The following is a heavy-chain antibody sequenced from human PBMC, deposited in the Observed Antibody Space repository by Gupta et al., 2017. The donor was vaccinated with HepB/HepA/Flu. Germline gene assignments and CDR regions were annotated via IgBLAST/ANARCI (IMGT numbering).Heavy chain of an antibody. Sequence: QVQLQESGPGLVKPSETLSLTCTVSGGSISSYYWSWIRPPPGKGLEWIGYIYYSGSTNYNPSLKSRVTISVDTSKNQFSLKLSSVTAADTAVYYCARGHTYYYDSSGYAWFDPWGQGTLVTVSS. CDR2: IYYSGST. V-gene: IGHV4-59*01. D-gene: IGHD3-22*01. J-gene: IGHJ5*02. CDR3: ARGHTYYYDSSGYAWFDP. CDR1: GGSISSYY.